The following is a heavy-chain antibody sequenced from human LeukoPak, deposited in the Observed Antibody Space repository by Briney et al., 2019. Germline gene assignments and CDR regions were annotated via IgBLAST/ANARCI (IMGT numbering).Heavy chain of an antibody. CDR3: AKTPEEGDFWSGYYYYFDY. V-gene: IGHV3-23*01. CDR2: ISSSGSGGNT. CDR1: GVTLSNYA. J-gene: IGHJ4*02. D-gene: IGHD3-3*01. Sequence: GGSLRLSCVASGVTLSNYAMSWARQAPGKGLEWVSGISSSGSGGNTYYADFVKGRFTISRDSSRNTLFLHMNTLRAEDTAVYYCAKTPEEGDFWSGYYYYFDYWGQGTLVTVSS.